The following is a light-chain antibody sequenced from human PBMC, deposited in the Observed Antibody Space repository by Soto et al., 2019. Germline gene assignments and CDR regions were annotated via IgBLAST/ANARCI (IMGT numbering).Light chain of an antibody. Sequence: EIVLTQSPGTLSLSPGERATLSCRASQSVSSTYLAWYQQKPGQGPRLLLYAASTRATGIPDRFSGSGSGTDFTLTISRLEPEDFAVYSCHQYGTSPRTFGQGTRLEI. CDR1: QSVSSTY. CDR3: HQYGTSPRT. CDR2: AAS. J-gene: IGKJ5*01. V-gene: IGKV3-20*01.